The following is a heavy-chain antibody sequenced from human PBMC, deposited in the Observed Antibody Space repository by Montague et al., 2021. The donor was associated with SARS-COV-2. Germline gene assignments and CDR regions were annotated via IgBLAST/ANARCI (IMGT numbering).Heavy chain of an antibody. CDR1: GFTFDDYA. CDR3: AFYGDYALDY. CDR2: ISWNSGSI. J-gene: IGHJ4*02. D-gene: IGHD4-17*01. V-gene: IGHV3-9*01. Sequence: SRSISCAASGFTFDDYAMHWVRQAPGKGLEWVSGISWNSGSIGYADSVKGRFTISRDNAKNSLYLQMNSLRAEDTALYYCAFYGDYALDYWGQGTLVTVSS.